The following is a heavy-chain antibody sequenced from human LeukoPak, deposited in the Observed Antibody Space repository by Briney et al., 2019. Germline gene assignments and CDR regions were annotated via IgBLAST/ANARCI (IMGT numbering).Heavy chain of an antibody. CDR2: INPSGGST. Sequence: ASVKISCKASGYTFTSYYMHWVRQAPGQGLEWMGIINPSGGSTSYAQKFQGRVTMTRDTSTSTVYMELSSLRSEDTAVYYCARVGMIVDFDYWGQGTLVTVSS. J-gene: IGHJ4*02. V-gene: IGHV1-46*01. CDR3: ARVGMIVDFDY. D-gene: IGHD3-22*01. CDR1: GYTFTSYY.